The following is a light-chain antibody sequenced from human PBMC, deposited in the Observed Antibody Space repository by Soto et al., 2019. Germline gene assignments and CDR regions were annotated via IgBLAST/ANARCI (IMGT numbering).Light chain of an antibody. Sequence: AIQLTQSPSSLSASVGDRVTITCRASQGISSALAWYQQKPGKPPKILIYDASSLESGVSSRFSGSGSGTDFTLTITSLQTEDFATYYCQQFIYYPLTFGLGTRLEIK. J-gene: IGKJ5*01. V-gene: IGKV1D-13*01. CDR2: DAS. CDR3: QQFIYYPLT. CDR1: QGISSA.